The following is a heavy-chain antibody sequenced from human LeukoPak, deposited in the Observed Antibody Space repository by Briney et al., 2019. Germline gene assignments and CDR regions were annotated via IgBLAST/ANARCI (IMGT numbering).Heavy chain of an antibody. CDR2: IYHSGST. V-gene: IGHV4-59*08. D-gene: IGHD4-11*01. Sequence: SSETLSLTCTVSGGSISSYYWSWIRQPPGKGLEWIGYIYHSGSTNYNPSLKSRVTISVDTSKNQFSLKLSSVTAADTAVYYCARHNYYSNYGDWFDPWGQGTLVTVSS. CDR3: ARHNYYSNYGDWFDP. J-gene: IGHJ5*02. CDR1: GGSISSYY.